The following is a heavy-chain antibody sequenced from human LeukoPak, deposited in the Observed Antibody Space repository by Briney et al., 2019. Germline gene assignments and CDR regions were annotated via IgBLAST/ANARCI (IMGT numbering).Heavy chain of an antibody. D-gene: IGHD1-26*01. CDR3: TRHGKSGSYHHENWFDP. Sequence: GGSLRLSCAASGFTFSGSAMHWVRQASGKGLEWVGRIRSKANSYATAYAASVKGRFTISRDDSKNTAYLQMNSLKTEDTAVYYRTRHGKSGSYHHENWFDPWGQGTLVTVSS. CDR2: IRSKANSYAT. CDR1: GFTFSGSA. V-gene: IGHV3-73*01. J-gene: IGHJ5*02.